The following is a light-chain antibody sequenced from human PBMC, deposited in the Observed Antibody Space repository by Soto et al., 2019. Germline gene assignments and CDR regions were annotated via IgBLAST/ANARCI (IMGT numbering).Light chain of an antibody. V-gene: IGLV2-23*01. CDR3: CSYAGSSTYVV. CDR2: EGS. CDR1: SSDVGSYNL. J-gene: IGLJ2*01. Sequence: QSALTQPASVSGSPGQSITISFTGTSSDVGSYNLVSWYQQHPGKAPKLMTYEGSKRPSGVSNRFSGSKSGNLASLTISGLQAEDEADYYCCSYAGSSTYVVFGGGTKLTVL.